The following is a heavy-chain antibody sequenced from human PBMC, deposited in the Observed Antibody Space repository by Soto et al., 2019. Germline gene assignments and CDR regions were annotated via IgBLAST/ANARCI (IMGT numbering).Heavy chain of an antibody. CDR2: IFDSGST. D-gene: IGHD2-8*01. CDR1: GVSIIGGVHS. J-gene: IGHJ2*01. CDR3: AREIMPLTNDWYFDL. Sequence: SETLSLTCTVSGVSIIGGVHSWILIRQPPGKGLEWIGHIFDSGSTYYNPSLKSRLTISVDTSKNQFSLRLSSVTAADTAVYYCAREIMPLTNDWYFDLWGRGNLVTVHS. V-gene: IGHV4-30-4*01.